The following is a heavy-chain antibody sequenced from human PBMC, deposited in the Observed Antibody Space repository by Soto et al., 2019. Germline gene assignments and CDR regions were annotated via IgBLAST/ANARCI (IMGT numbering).Heavy chain of an antibody. J-gene: IGHJ4*02. CDR3: ARDESMSGTQIYYFDF. D-gene: IGHD1-26*01. CDR2: ISAYNGNT. Sequence: ASVKVSCKASGYTFTSYGISWVRQAPGQGLEWMGWISAYNGNTNYAQKLQGRVTMTTDTSTSTAYMELRSLRSDDTAVYYCARDESMSGTQIYYFDFWGQGTLVTVYS. CDR1: GYTFTSYG. V-gene: IGHV1-18*01.